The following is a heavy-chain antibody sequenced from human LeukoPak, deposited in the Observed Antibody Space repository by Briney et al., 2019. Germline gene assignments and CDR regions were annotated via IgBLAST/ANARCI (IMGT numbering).Heavy chain of an antibody. J-gene: IGHJ4*01. CDR3: ARGSIGXXTTMTD. CDR2: ININTGNR. D-gene: IGHD4-17*01. V-gene: IGHV7-4-1*02. CDR1: GGTFRSYA. Sequence: VKXXXKASGGTFRSYAIRWVRRAPGQGREWRGWININTGNRTYTQGFTGRFDFSLDTSVSRAYRMRRRLEAEETAVYYCARGSIGXXTTMTDWGPGTLVTVSS.